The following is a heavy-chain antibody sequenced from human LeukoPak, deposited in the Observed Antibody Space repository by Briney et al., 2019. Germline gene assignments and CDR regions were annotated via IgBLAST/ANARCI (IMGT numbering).Heavy chain of an antibody. CDR1: GYTLTELS. CDR3: ATESPRRQYYDDSNWFDP. V-gene: IGHV1-24*01. J-gene: IGHJ5*02. CDR2: FDPEDGET. Sequence: ASVKVSCKVSGYTLTELSIHWVRQAPGKGLEWMGGFDPEDGETIYAQKFQGRVTMTEDTSTDTAYMELSSLRSEDTAVYYCATESPRRQYYDDSNWFDPWGQGTLVTVSS. D-gene: IGHD3-22*01.